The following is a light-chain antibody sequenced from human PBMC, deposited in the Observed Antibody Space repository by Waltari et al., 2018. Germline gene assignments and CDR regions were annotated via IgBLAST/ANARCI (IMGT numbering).Light chain of an antibody. J-gene: IGLJ3*02. CDR2: VYSDGSH. CDR3: QTGGHGTWV. V-gene: IGLV4-69*01. Sequence: QLVLTQSPSASASLGASVKLTCTLSSGHTSNVIAWHQQQPETGPRYLMKVYSDGSHSKGDGIPDRVSGSSAGAERYRTISSVQSGDEADYYCQTGGHGTWVFGGGTKLTVL. CDR1: SGHTSNV.